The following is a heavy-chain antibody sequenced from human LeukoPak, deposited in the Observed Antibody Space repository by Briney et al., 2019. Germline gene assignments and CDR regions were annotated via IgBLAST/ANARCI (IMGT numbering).Heavy chain of an antibody. CDR2: IIPIFGTA. J-gene: IGHJ4*02. V-gene: IGHV1-69*05. D-gene: IGHD3-3*01. Sequence: SVKVSCKASGGSFSSYALSWVRQAPGQGLEWMGGIIPIFGTANYAQKFQGRVTITTDESTSTAYMELSSLRSEDTAVYYCAKCSSYYDFWSGYYQPIDYWGQGTLVTVSS. CDR1: GGSFSSYA. CDR3: AKCSSYYDFWSGYYQPIDY.